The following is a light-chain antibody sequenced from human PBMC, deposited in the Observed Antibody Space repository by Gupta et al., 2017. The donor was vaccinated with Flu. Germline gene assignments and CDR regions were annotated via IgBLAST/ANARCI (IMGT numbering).Light chain of an antibody. Sequence: VKTSRMTCGGNNSGNKIVHWYQQKPGQPPLLVVYDDSDRPAGIPERFSGSNSGNTATLTISRVEGGEEADYFCQVWHTSSEVVFGGGTKVTVL. CDR2: DDS. V-gene: IGLV3-21*03. CDR3: QVWHTSSEVV. J-gene: IGLJ2*01. CDR1: NSGNKI.